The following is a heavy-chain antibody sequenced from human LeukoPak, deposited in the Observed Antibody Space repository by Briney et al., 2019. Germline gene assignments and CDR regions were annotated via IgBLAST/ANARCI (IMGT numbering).Heavy chain of an antibody. CDR2: ISSSSSYI. Sequence: GGSLRLSCAASGFTFSSYSMNWVRQAPGKGLEWVSSISSSSSYIYYADPVKGRFTISRDNANNSLYLQMSSLRAEDTAVYYCARAGPGSSYDYWGQGTLVTVSS. V-gene: IGHV3-21*01. CDR3: ARAGPGSSYDY. D-gene: IGHD6-13*01. CDR1: GFTFSSYS. J-gene: IGHJ4*02.